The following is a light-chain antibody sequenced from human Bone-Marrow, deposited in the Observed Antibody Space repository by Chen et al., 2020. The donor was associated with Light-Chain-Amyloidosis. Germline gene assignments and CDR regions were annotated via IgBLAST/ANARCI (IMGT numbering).Light chain of an antibody. J-gene: IGKJ1*01. CDR1: QSIQYNSDNKHY. CDR2: WAS. Sequence: DIVMTQSPDSLAVSLGERATINCKSSQSIQYNSDNKHYLAWYQQKPGQPPKLLIYWASTRESGVPDRFRGSGSETDFTLTISSLQAEDVAVYYCQQYYSTPLTFGQGTRVEIK. V-gene: IGKV4-1*01. CDR3: QQYYSTPLT.